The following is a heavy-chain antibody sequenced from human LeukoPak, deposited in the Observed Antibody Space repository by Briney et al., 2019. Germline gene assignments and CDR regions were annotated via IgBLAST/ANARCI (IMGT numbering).Heavy chain of an antibody. V-gene: IGHV1-2*02. CDR3: ARITRAAAENDP. J-gene: IGHJ5*02. D-gene: IGHD6-13*01. Sequence: ASVKVSCKASGYTFTGYYMHWVRQAPGQGLEWMGWINPNSGGTNYAQKFQGRATMTRDTSISTAYMELSRLRSDDTAVYYCARITRAAAENDPWGQGTLVTVSS. CDR2: INPNSGGT. CDR1: GYTFTGYY.